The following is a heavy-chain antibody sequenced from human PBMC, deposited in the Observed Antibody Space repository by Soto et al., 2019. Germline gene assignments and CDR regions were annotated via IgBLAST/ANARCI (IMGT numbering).Heavy chain of an antibody. CDR1: GFTFSTYW. J-gene: IGHJ5*02. V-gene: IGHV3-74*03. D-gene: IGHD1-7*01. CDR3: ARGGTRELRSRHNWFDP. Sequence: EVQLVESGGGLVKPGGSLRLSCAASGFTFSTYWMHWVRQAPGKGLVWVSRINSDGSSTTYADSVEGRFSISRDNAKNTLYLQMNSLRAEDTAVYYCARGGTRELRSRHNWFDPWGQGSLVTVSS. CDR2: INSDGSST.